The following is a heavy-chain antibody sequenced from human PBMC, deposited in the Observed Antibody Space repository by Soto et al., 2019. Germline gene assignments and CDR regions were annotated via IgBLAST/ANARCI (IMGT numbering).Heavy chain of an antibody. Sequence: GASVKVSCKASGYSFTNYGIHWVRQAPGQRLEWMGWINAGNGNTRYSQNFQGRVTITRDTSASTVYMELSSLRSEDTAVYYCARGDYDDPWGQGTLVTVSS. D-gene: IGHD3-22*01. CDR1: GYSFTNYG. V-gene: IGHV1-3*01. J-gene: IGHJ5*02. CDR3: ARGDYDDP. CDR2: INAGNGNT.